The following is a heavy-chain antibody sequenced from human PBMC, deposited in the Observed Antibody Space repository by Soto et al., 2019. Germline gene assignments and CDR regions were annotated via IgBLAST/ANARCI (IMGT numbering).Heavy chain of an antibody. D-gene: IGHD6-13*01. CDR1: GFTFSSYA. Sequence: GGSLRLSCAASGFTFSSYAMHWVRQAPGKGLEWVSSISLIGGTTYYVDSVKGRFTISRDNSKNTLYLQMNSLRVEDTAIYYCAKDGSSRPIDYWGQGTLVTVSS. CDR3: AKDGSSRPIDY. J-gene: IGHJ4*02. V-gene: IGHV3-23*01. CDR2: ISLIGGTT.